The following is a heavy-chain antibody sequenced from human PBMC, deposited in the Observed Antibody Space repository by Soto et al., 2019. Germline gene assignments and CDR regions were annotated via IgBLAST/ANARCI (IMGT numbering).Heavy chain of an antibody. CDR1: GGTFSSYA. Sequence: QVQLVQSGAEVKKPGSSVKVSCKASGGTFSSYAISWVRQAPGQGLEWMGGIIPIFGTANYAQKFQGRVTITADESTSTAYMELSSLRSEDTAVYHCAGCIAAIRYYYYGMDVWGQGTTVTVSS. V-gene: IGHV1-69*12. CDR2: IIPIFGTA. J-gene: IGHJ6*02. D-gene: IGHD6-13*01. CDR3: AGCIAAIRYYYYGMDV.